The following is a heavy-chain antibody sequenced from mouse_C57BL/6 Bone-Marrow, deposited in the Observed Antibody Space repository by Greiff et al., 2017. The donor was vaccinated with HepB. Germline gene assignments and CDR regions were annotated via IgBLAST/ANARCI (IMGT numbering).Heavy chain of an antibody. CDR2: ISSGSSTI. J-gene: IGHJ3*01. Sequence: EVKLQESGGGLVKPGGSLKLSCAASGFTFSDYGMHWVRQAPEKGLEWVAYISSGSSTIYYADTVKGRFTISRDNAKNTLFLQMTSLRSEDTAMYYCARMDGYFWFAYWGQGTLVTVSA. CDR1: GFTFSDYG. V-gene: IGHV5-17*01. CDR3: ARMDGYFWFAY. D-gene: IGHD2-3*01.